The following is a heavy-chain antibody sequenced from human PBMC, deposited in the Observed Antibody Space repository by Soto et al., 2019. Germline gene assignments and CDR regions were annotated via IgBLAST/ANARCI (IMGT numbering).Heavy chain of an antibody. D-gene: IGHD2-21*02. Sequence: QVQLMQSGAEVKKPGASVKGSCKASGNPFTNYYIPWVRQAPGPGLEWMGTINPSGGHTTYAQKFLGRVTMTRDTSTSTLYMELTSLRSEDTAVYYCARGGHVVVVTAAFDYWGQGTLVTVSS. CDR1: GNPFTNYY. CDR3: ARGGHVVVVTAAFDY. V-gene: IGHV1-46*01. J-gene: IGHJ4*02. CDR2: INPSGGHT.